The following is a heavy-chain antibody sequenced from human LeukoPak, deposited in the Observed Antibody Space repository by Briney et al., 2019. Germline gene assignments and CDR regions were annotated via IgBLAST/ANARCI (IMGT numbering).Heavy chain of an antibody. Sequence: PGGSLRLSCAASGLSFSSYSMNWVRQAPGKGLEWVSGINWNSDNIGYADSVKGRFTISRDDAKNSLFLQMNSLRTEDTALYYCARASYYYDTTGLGAVDIWGQGTMVTVSS. V-gene: IGHV3-9*01. CDR3: ARASYYYDTTGLGAVDI. D-gene: IGHD3-22*01. CDR2: INWNSDNI. J-gene: IGHJ3*02. CDR1: GLSFSSYS.